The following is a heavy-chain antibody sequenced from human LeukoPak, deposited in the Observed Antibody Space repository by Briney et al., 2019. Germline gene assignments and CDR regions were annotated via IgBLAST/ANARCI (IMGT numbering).Heavy chain of an antibody. CDR2: ISSSGSTI. CDR1: GFTFSSYE. CDR3: ARARGVVVPAAHLDY. Sequence: GGSLRLSCAASGFTFSSYEMNWVRQAPGKGLEWVSYISSSGSTIYYADSVKGRFTISRDNAKNSLYLQMNSLRAEDTAVYYCARARGVVVPAAHLDYWGQGTLVTVSS. V-gene: IGHV3-48*03. D-gene: IGHD2-2*01. J-gene: IGHJ4*02.